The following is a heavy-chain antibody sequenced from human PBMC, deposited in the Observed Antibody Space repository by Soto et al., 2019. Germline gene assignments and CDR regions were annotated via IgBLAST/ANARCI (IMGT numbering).Heavy chain of an antibody. J-gene: IGHJ6*02. V-gene: IGHV1-46*01. Sequence: ASVKVSCKASGYTFTSYFMHWVRQAPGQGLEWMGIINPSGGSTSYAQRFQGRVTMTRDTSTSTVYMELSSLRSEDTAVYYCARDRSMYYGMDVWGQGTTVTVSS. CDR3: ARDRSMYYGMDV. D-gene: IGHD2-8*01. CDR1: GYTFTSYF. CDR2: INPSGGST.